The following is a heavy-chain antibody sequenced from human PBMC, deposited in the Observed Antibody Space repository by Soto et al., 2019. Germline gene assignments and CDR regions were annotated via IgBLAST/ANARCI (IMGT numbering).Heavy chain of an antibody. CDR2: IYHSGST. CDR3: ARDRRLQGYYGSGSYYYYGMDV. J-gene: IGHJ6*02. CDR1: GVSISSGGYS. V-gene: IGHV4-30-2*01. D-gene: IGHD3-10*01. Sequence: PLCHTYAVSGVSISSGGYSWIWIRQPPGKGLEWIGYIYHSGSTYYNPSLKSRVTISVDRSKNQFSLKLSSVTAADTAVYYCARDRRLQGYYGSGSYYYYGMDVWGQGTTVT.